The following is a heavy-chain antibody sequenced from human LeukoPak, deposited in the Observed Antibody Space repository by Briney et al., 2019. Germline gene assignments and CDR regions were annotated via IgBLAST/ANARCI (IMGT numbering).Heavy chain of an antibody. J-gene: IGHJ4*02. V-gene: IGHV3-23*01. CDR2: IRGSGGST. CDR1: GCTFSSYS. CDR3: AKDQNFEWLSPKPAQADY. D-gene: IGHD3-9*01. Sequence: GGSLRLSCAGSGCTFSSYSMNWVRQAPRKGLEWVSAIRGSGGSTYYADSVKGRFTISRDNSKNPLYLQMNSLRAEDMAVYYCAKDQNFEWLSPKPAQADYWGQGTLVTVSP.